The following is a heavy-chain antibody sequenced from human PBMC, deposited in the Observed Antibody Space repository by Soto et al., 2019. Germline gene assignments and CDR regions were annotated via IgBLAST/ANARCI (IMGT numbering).Heavy chain of an antibody. D-gene: IGHD3-10*01. J-gene: IGHJ5*02. Sequence: QVQLQESGPGLVKPSQTLSLTCTVSGGSISSGGYYWSWIRQHPGKGLEWLGYIYYSGSTYYNPSLKSRVTISVDTSKNQFSLKLSSVTAADTAVYYCARHYGSGSDGRITWFDPWGQGTLVTVSS. CDR2: IYYSGST. CDR3: ARHYGSGSDGRITWFDP. CDR1: GGSISSGGYY. V-gene: IGHV4-31*03.